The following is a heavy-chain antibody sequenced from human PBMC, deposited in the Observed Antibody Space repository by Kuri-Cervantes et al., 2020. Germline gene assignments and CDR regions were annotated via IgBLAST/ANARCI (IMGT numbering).Heavy chain of an antibody. CDR2: INHSGST. CDR3: ARRGSGWSLVH. V-gene: IGHV4-34*01. D-gene: IGHD6-19*01. CDR1: GFTFSSYA. J-gene: IGHJ5*02. Sequence: ESLKISCAASGFTFSSYAMHWVRQPPGKGLEWIGEINHSGSTNYNPSLKSRVTISVDTSKNQFSLKLSSVTAADTAVYYCARRGSGWSLVHWGQGTLVTVSS.